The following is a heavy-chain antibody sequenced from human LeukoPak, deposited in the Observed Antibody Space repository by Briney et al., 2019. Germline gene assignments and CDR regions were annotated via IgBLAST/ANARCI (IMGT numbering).Heavy chain of an antibody. CDR1: GFTFSSYE. CDR2: ISSSGSTI. J-gene: IGHJ4*02. Sequence: AGGSLRLSCAASGFTFSSYEMNWVRQAPGKGLEWVSYISSSGSTIYYADSVKGRFTISRDNAKNSLYLQMNSLRAGDTAVYYCARDYYDSSGYYFHFDYWGQGTLVTVSS. D-gene: IGHD3-22*01. V-gene: IGHV3-48*03. CDR3: ARDYYDSSGYYFHFDY.